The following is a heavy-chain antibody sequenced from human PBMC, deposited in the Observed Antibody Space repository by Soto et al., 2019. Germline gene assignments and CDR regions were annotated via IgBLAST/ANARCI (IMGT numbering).Heavy chain of an antibody. CDR3: ARGPILPGATSWREP. CDR1: GGIFSSFS. CDR2: IIPMTGTP. J-gene: IGHJ5*02. Sequence: QVQLVQSGAEVKTPGSSVEVSCKASGGIFSSFSITWVRQVPGHGLEWMGGIIPMTGTPNYAEKFQGRLTLTADASTRTAYLVLSSLKSEDTAVYYCARGPILPGATSWREPWGQGTVVIVSS. D-gene: IGHD2-2*01. V-gene: IGHV1-69*01.